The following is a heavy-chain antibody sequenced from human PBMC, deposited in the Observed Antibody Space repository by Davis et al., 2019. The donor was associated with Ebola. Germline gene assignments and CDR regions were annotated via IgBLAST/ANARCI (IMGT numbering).Heavy chain of an antibody. Sequence: GSLRLSCAVYGGSFSGYYWSWIRQPPGKGLEWIGEINHSGSTKYNPSLKSRVTISVDTSKNQFSLKLSSVTAADTAVYYCAREGVLYGMDVWGQGTTVTVSS. CDR3: AREGVLYGMDV. CDR1: GGSFSGYY. D-gene: IGHD1-1*01. J-gene: IGHJ6*02. V-gene: IGHV4-34*01. CDR2: INHSGST.